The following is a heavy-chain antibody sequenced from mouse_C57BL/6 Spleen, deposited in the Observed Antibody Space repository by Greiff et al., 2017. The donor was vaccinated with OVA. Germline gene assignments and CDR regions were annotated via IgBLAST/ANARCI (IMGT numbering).Heavy chain of an antibody. V-gene: IGHV1-55*01. D-gene: IGHD2-1*01. J-gene: IGHJ3*01. CDR3: ARKDYGNYGRFAY. CDR2: IYPGSGST. CDR1: GYTFTSYW. Sequence: QVQLQQPGAELVKPGASVKMSCKASGYTFTSYWITWVKQRPGQGLEWIGDIYPGSGSTNYNEKFKSKATLTVDTSSSTAYMQLSSLTSEDSAVYYCARKDYGNYGRFAYWGQGTLVTVSA.